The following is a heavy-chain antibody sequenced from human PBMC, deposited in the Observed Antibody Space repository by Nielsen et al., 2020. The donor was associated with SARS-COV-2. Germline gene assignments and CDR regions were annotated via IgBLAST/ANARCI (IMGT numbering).Heavy chain of an antibody. V-gene: IGHV1-46*01. J-gene: IGHJ6*02. D-gene: IGHD1-1*01. CDR2: INPSGGST. CDR1: GGTFSSYA. CDR3: ARGTGTTRNYYYFHGMDV. Sequence: ASVKVSCKASGGTFSSYAISWVRQAPGHGLEWMGIINPSGGSTNYARNFQGRVAMTRDTSTSTVYMELSSLRSEDTALYYCARGTGTTRNYYYFHGMDVWGQGTTVTVSS.